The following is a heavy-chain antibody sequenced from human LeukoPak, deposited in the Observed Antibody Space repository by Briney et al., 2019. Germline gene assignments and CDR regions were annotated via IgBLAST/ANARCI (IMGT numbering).Heavy chain of an antibody. CDR3: AKGFSYDSALDY. D-gene: IGHD3-22*01. CDR2: IRYDGINK. J-gene: IGHJ4*02. V-gene: IGHV3-30*02. CDR1: GFTFSSYW. Sequence: GGSLRLSCAASGFTFSSYWMNWVRQAPGKGLEWVAFIRYDGINKYYADSVKGRFTISRDNSKNTLYLQMNSLRAEDTAVYYCAKGFSYDSALDYWGQGTLVTVSS.